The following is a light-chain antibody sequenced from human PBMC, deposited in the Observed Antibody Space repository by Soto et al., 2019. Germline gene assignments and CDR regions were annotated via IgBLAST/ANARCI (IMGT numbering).Light chain of an antibody. J-gene: IGKJ1*01. Sequence: EIVMTQSPATLSVSPGERATLSCRASQSVRSSLAWYQQKPGQAPRLLIYGASTRATGIPARFSGSGSGTEFTLTISSLQSEDSAVSYCQQYNNWPPHTLGQGTKVDIK. V-gene: IGKV3-15*01. CDR2: GAS. CDR3: QQYNNWPPHT. CDR1: QSVRSS.